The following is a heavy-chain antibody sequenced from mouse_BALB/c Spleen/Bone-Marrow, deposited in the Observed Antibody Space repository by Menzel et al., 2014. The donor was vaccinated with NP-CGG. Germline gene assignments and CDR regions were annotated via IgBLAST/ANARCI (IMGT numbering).Heavy chain of an antibody. CDR3: ARHGITRLLDY. V-gene: IGHV5-9-1*01. D-gene: IGHD2-4*01. J-gene: IGHJ2*01. Sequence: DVMLVESGGGLVKPGGSLKLSCAASGFTFSSYAMSWVRQTLEKRLEWVATISSGGSYTYYPDSVKGRFTISRDNAKNTLYLQMSSLRSEDTTMYYCARHGITRLLDYWGQGTTLTVSS. CDR2: ISSGGSYT. CDR1: GFTFSSYA.